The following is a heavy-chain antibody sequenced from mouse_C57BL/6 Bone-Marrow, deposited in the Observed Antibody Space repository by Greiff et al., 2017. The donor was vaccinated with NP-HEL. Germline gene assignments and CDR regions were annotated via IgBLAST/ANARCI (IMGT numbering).Heavy chain of an antibody. D-gene: IGHD2-12*01. CDR1: GFNIKDYY. CDR3: TTGYSLYYYAMDY. Sequence: VQLQQSGAELVRPGASVKLSCTASGFNIKDYYMHWVKQRPEQGLEWIGRIDPEDGDTEYAPKFQGKATMTADTSSNTAYLKLSSLTSEDTAVYYCTTGYSLYYYAMDYWGQGTSVTASS. CDR2: IDPEDGDT. V-gene: IGHV14-1*01. J-gene: IGHJ4*01.